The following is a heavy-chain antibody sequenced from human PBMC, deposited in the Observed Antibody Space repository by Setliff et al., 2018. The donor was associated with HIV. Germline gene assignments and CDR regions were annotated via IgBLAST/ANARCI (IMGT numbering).Heavy chain of an antibody. J-gene: IGHJ4*02. Sequence: SVKVSCKASGSTFSTYDINWVRQAPGQGLEWMGGFIPILGIANSVHKFQGRLTITADKFTSTAYMELSSLRSEDTAVYYCARVYYCSGGSCYFLVYWGQGTLVTVSS. CDR3: ARVYYCSGGSCYFLVY. CDR1: GSTFSTYD. V-gene: IGHV1-69*10. CDR2: FIPILGIA. D-gene: IGHD2-15*01.